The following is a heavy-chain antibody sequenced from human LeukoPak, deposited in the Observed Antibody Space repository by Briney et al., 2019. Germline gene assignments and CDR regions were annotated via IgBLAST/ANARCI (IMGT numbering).Heavy chain of an antibody. CDR1: GFTFSSYW. CDR2: INSDGSST. V-gene: IGHV3-74*01. CDR3: AREGTYYYDSSGYLLR. D-gene: IGHD3-22*01. J-gene: IGHJ4*02. Sequence: GGSLRLSCAASGFTFSSYWMHWVRQAPGKGLVWVSRINSDGSSTSYADSVKGRFTISRDTAKNTLYLQMNSLRAEDTAVYYCAREGTYYYDSSGYLLRWGQGTLVTVSS.